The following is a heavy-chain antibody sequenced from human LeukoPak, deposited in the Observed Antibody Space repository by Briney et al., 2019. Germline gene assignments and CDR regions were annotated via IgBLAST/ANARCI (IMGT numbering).Heavy chain of an antibody. Sequence: GGSLRLSCAASGFTFSSYSMNWVRQAPGKGLEWVSSISSSSSYIYYADSVKGRFTISRDNAKDSLYLQMNSLRAEDTAVYYCARDLMGWDLHYFDYWGQGTPVTVSS. CDR2: ISSSSSYI. V-gene: IGHV3-21*01. CDR3: ARDLMGWDLHYFDY. CDR1: GFTFSSYS. D-gene: IGHD1-26*01. J-gene: IGHJ4*02.